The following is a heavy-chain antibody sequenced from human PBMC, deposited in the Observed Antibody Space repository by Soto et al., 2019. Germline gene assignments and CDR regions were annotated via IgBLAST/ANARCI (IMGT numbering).Heavy chain of an antibody. J-gene: IGHJ4*02. CDR3: ATKPSLEAAEFDY. CDR1: GFSISSGRW. V-gene: IGHV4-28*01. CDR2: IYYIGTT. D-gene: IGHD6-13*01. Sequence: SETLSLACAVSGFSISSGRWWGWIRQPPGKGLEWIGYIYYIGTTYYSPSLKSRVTMSVDTSRNQFSLKLDSVTAVDTAVYYCATKPSLEAAEFDYWGQGTLVTVSS.